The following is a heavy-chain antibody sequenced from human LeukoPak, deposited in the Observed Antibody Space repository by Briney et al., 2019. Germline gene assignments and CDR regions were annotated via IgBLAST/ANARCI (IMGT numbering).Heavy chain of an antibody. Sequence: GGSLRLSCAASGFTFSSYAMSWVRQAPGKGLEWVSAISGSGGSTYYADSVKGRFTVSRDNSKNTLYLQMNSLRAEDTAVYYCAKDWQQLVSGWFDPWGQGTLVTVSS. CDR3: AKDWQQLVSGWFDP. V-gene: IGHV3-23*01. D-gene: IGHD6-13*01. J-gene: IGHJ5*02. CDR2: ISGSGGST. CDR1: GFTFSSYA.